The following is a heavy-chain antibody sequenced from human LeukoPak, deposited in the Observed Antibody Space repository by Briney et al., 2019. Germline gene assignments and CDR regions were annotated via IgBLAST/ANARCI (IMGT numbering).Heavy chain of an antibody. Sequence: GGSLGLSCAASGFTFSSYAMSWVRQAPGKGLEWVSAISGSGGSTYYADSVKGRFTISRDNSKNTLYLQMNSLRAEDTAVYYCASFNYFGYDLGTDYWGQGTLVTVSS. J-gene: IGHJ4*02. CDR1: GFTFSSYA. D-gene: IGHD5-12*01. CDR3: ASFNYFGYDLGTDY. V-gene: IGHV3-23*01. CDR2: ISGSGGST.